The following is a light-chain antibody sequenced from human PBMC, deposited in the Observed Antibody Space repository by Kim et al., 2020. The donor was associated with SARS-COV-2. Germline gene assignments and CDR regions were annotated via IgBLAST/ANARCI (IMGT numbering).Light chain of an antibody. CDR1: NIGNNS. CDR3: QVWDTSSDHHYV. CDR2: VDG. J-gene: IGLJ1*01. V-gene: IGLV3-21*03. Sequence: PGKTARSTCGGNNIGNNSVHCYRQNTGQAPVVVMCVDGDRPSGIPGRFSGSNSWNTATLTISGVEAGDEADYYCQVWDTSSDHHYVFGTGTKVTVL.